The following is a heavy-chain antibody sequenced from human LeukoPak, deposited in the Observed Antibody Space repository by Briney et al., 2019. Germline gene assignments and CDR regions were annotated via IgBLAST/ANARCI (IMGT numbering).Heavy chain of an antibody. CDR2: INHSGST. D-gene: IGHD6-19*01. V-gene: IGHV4-34*01. J-gene: IGHJ5*02. Sequence: SETLSLTCAVYGGSFSGYYWSWIRQPPGKGLEWIGEINHSGSTNYNPSLKSRVTISVDTSKNQFSLKLSSVTAADTAVYYCARLVQQWLGRGWFDPWGQGTLVTVSS. CDR1: GGSFSGYY. CDR3: ARLVQQWLGRGWFDP.